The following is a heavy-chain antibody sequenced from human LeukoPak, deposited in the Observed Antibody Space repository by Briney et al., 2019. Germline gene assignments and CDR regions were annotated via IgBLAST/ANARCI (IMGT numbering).Heavy chain of an antibody. CDR2: ISGSGGST. V-gene: IGHV3-23*01. J-gene: IGHJ3*02. CDR3: ARSRGYSGYDSNAFDI. D-gene: IGHD5-12*01. Sequence: HPGGSLRLSCAASGCTFSSYEMNWVRQAPGKGLEWVSVISGSGGSTYYADSVKGRFTISRDNSKNTLYLQMNSLRAEDTAVYYCARSRGYSGYDSNAFDIWGQGTMVTVSS. CDR1: GCTFSSYE.